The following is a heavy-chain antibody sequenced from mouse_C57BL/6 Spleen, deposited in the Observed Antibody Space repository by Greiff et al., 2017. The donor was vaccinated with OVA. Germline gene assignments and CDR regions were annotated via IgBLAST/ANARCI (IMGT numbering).Heavy chain of an antibody. Sequence: DVKLVESGGGLVKPGGSLKLSCAASGFTFSDYGMHWVRQAPEKGLEWVAYISSGSSTIYYADTVKGRFTISRDNAKNTLFLQMASLRSDDTAMYYCAKSAVVTPFDYWGQGTTLTVSS. CDR2: ISSGSSTI. CDR3: AKSAVVTPFDY. D-gene: IGHD2-2*01. V-gene: IGHV5-17*01. CDR1: GFTFSDYG. J-gene: IGHJ2*01.